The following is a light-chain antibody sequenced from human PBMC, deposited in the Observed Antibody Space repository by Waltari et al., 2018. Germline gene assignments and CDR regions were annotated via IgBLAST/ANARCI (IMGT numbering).Light chain of an antibody. CDR1: TPNIGNNY. V-gene: IGLV1-51*01. CDR3: GSWDSSLVIDL. Sequence: QSVLTQAPSVSAAPGQTVTISCSGTTPNIGNNYVSWYQQLPGADPKIVIYEDNRRPSGIPDRFSGCKSGASATLGVTELQTGDEADYYCGSWDSSLVIDLLGGGTRLTVL. CDR2: EDN. J-gene: IGLJ2*01.